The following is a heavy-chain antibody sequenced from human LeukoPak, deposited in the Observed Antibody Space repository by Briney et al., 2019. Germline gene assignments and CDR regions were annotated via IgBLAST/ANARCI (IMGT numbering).Heavy chain of an antibody. Sequence: SETLSLTCAVYGGSFSGYYWSWLRQPPGKGLEWLGEINHSGSTNYNPSLKSRVPISVDTSKNQFSLKLSSVTAADTAVYYCAREGSGSYYRAPFDYWGQGTLVTVSS. D-gene: IGHD3-10*01. CDR2: INHSGST. V-gene: IGHV4-34*01. CDR1: GGSFSGYY. CDR3: AREGSGSYYRAPFDY. J-gene: IGHJ4*02.